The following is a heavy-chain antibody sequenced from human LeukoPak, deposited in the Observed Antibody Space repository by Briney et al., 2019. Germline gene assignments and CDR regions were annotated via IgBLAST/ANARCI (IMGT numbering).Heavy chain of an antibody. Sequence: GGSLRLSCEASGFTFSKCGMNWVRQAPGKGLEWISFITSTGRPIYYADSVKGRFTISRDNANNSVYLQMNSLRAEDTAVYYCARETSSSWYIAFDIWGQGTMVTVSS. V-gene: IGHV3-48*01. CDR2: ITSTGRPI. J-gene: IGHJ3*02. D-gene: IGHD6-13*01. CDR1: GFTFSKCG. CDR3: ARETSSSWYIAFDI.